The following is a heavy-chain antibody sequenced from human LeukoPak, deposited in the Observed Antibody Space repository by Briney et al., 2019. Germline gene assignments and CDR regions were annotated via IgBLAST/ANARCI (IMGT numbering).Heavy chain of an antibody. CDR2: IYYSGST. Sequence: SETLSLTCTVSGGSISSSSYYWGWIRQPPGKGLEWIGSIYYSGSTYYNPSLKSRVTISVDTSKNQFSLKLSSVTAADTAVYYCARAWDYGAIWFDPWGQGTLVTVSS. V-gene: IGHV4-39*07. CDR3: ARAWDYGAIWFDP. D-gene: IGHD4-17*01. J-gene: IGHJ5*02. CDR1: GGSISSSSYY.